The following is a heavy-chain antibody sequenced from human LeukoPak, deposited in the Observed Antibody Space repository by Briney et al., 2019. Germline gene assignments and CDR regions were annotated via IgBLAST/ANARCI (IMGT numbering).Heavy chain of an antibody. J-gene: IGHJ6*03. CDR1: GGSISSSRYY. V-gene: IGHV4-39*01. CDR2: IYYSGST. Sequence: SETLSLTCTVSGGSISSSRYYWGWIRKPPGKGLEWFGGIYYSGSTYYNPSLKSRVTISVDTSNNQFSLKLSSVTAADTAVYYCARHVEVFYYYYYYYMDVWGKGTTVTVSS. D-gene: IGHD1-1*01. CDR3: ARHVEVFYYYYYYYMDV.